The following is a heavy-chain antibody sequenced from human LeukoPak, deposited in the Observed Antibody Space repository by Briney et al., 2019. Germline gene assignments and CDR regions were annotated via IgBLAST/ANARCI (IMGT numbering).Heavy chain of an antibody. D-gene: IGHD6-19*01. V-gene: IGHV4-61*05. CDR1: GGSISSSSYY. J-gene: IGHJ6*02. Sequence: SETLSLTCTVSGGSISSSSYYWGWIRQPPGKGLEWIGYIYYSGSTNYNSSLKSRVTISVDTSKNQFSLKLSSVTAADTAVYYCARVSGYSSGWYEVDVWGQGTTVTVSS. CDR3: ARVSGYSSGWYEVDV. CDR2: IYYSGST.